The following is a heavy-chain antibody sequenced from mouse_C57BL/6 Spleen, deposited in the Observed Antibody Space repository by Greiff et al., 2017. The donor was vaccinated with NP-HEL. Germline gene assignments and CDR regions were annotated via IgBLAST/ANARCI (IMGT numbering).Heavy chain of an antibody. CDR1: GYTFTSYW. V-gene: IGHV1-50*01. CDR2: IDPSDSYT. D-gene: IGHD1-1*01. J-gene: IGHJ4*01. CDR3: ARTRSSPSRYAMDY. Sequence: VQLQQPGAELVKPGASVKLSCKASGYTFTSYWMQWVKQRPGQGLEWIGEIDPSDSYTNYNQKFKGKATLTVDTSSSTAYMQLSSLTSEDSAVYYCARTRSSPSRYAMDYWGQGTSVTVSS.